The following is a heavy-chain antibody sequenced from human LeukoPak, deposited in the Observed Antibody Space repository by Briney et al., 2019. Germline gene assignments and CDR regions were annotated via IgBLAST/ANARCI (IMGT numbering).Heavy chain of an antibody. D-gene: IGHD1-1*01. CDR1: GGSISSYY. Sequence: SETLSLTCTVSGGSISSYYWSWIRQPAGKGLEWIGRIYTSGSTNYNPSLKSRVTISVDTSKNQFSLKLSSVTAADTAVYYCAREVVQLEPDYFDYWGQGTLVTVSS. V-gene: IGHV4-4*07. CDR3: AREVVQLEPDYFDY. J-gene: IGHJ4*02. CDR2: IYTSGST.